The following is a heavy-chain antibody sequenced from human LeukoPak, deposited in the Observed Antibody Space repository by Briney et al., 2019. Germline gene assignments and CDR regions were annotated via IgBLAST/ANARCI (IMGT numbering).Heavy chain of an antibody. Sequence: PSETLSLTCTVSGGSISSGGYYWSWIRQPPGKGLEWIGYIYHSGSTYYNPSLKSRVTISVDRSKNQFSLKLSSVTAADTAVYYCARDAAAGYSLACWGQGTLVTVSS. CDR2: IYHSGST. CDR3: ARDAAAGYSLAC. CDR1: GGSISSGGYY. J-gene: IGHJ4*02. V-gene: IGHV4-30-2*01. D-gene: IGHD6-13*01.